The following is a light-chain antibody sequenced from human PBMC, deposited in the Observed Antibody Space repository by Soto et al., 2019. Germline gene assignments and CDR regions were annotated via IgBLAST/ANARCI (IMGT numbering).Light chain of an antibody. Sequence: IELTQSPGTLSLSPGERATLCCRASQRLASNYLAWYQQRPGQAPRLXLYGVSSRATGIPDRFRGSGSGTEFTLTISSLKPDDVETDYGQQYNSYRWTFGQGTKVDI. CDR1: QRLASNY. CDR3: QQYNSYRWT. CDR2: GVS. J-gene: IGKJ1*01. V-gene: IGKV3-20*01.